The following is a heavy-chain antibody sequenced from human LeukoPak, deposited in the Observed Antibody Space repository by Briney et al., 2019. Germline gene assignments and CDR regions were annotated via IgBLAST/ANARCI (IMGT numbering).Heavy chain of an antibody. V-gene: IGHV1-24*01. J-gene: IGHJ6*02. Sequence: ASVTVSRTVSGYTLTELSMHWVRQAPGKGLEWMGGFDPEDGETIYAQKFQGRVTMTEDTSTDTAYMELSSLRSEDTAVYYCATSGSYDYYYYGMDVWGQGTTVTVSS. CDR3: ATSGSYDYYYYGMDV. D-gene: IGHD1-26*01. CDR1: GYTLTELS. CDR2: FDPEDGET.